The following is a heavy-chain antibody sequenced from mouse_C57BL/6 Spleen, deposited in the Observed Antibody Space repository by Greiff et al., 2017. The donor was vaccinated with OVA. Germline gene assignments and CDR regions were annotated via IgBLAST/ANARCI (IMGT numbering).Heavy chain of an antibody. V-gene: IGHV1-15*01. D-gene: IGHD2-4*01. CDR2: IDPETGGT. J-gene: IGHJ3*01. CDR3: TKIYYDYEAFAY. CDR1: GYTFTDYE. Sequence: VKLQESGAELVRPGASVTLSCKASGYTFTDYEMHWVKQTPVHGLEWIGAIDPETGGTAYNQKFKGKAILTADKSSSTAYMELRSLTSEDSAVYYCTKIYYDYEAFAYWGQGTLVTVSA.